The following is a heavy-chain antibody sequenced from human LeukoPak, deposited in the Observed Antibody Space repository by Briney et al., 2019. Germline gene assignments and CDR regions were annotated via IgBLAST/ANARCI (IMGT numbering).Heavy chain of an antibody. V-gene: IGHV3-74*01. CDR2: INEDGSTT. J-gene: IGHJ4*02. Sequence: PGGSLRLSCAASGFTFSSNRMHWVRQAPGEGLVWVSRINEDGSTTNYADSVKGRSTIFRDNAKNTLYLQMNSLRAEDTAVYYCVRDLGGRSGHWGQGTLVTVSS. CDR3: VRDLGGRSGH. CDR1: GFTFSSNR. D-gene: IGHD1-26*01.